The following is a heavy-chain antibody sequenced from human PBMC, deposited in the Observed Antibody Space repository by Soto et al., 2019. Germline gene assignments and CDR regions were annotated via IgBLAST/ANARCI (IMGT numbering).Heavy chain of an antibody. CDR3: AKDPLANPPYYYYYYGLDV. J-gene: IGHJ6*02. CDR1: GFTFSNYG. CDR2: ISYDGSNK. V-gene: IGHV3-30*18. D-gene: IGHD6-6*01. Sequence: QVQLVESGGGVVQPGRSLRLSCAASGFTFSNYGMHWVRQAPGKGLEWVAIISYDGSNKYYADSVKGRFTISRDKSKNTLYLHMNSLRAADTAVYYCAKDPLANPPYYYYYYGLDVWGQGTTVTVSS.